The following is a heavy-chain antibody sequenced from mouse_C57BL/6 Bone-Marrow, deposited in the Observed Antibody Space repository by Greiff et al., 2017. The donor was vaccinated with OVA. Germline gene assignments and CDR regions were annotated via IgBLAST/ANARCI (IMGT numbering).Heavy chain of an antibody. CDR3: ARGYYSNYGFAY. V-gene: IGHV1-26*01. J-gene: IGHJ3*01. Sequence: EVQLQQSGPELVKPGASVKISCKASGYTFTDYYMNWVKQSHGKSLEWIGDINPNNGGTSYNQKFKGKATLTVDKSSSTAYMELRSLTSEDSAVYYCARGYYSNYGFAYWGQGTLVTVSA. CDR2: INPNNGGT. D-gene: IGHD2-5*01. CDR1: GYTFTDYY.